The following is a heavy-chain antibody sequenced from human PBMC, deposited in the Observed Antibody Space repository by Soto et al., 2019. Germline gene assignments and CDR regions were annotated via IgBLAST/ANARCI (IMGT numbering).Heavy chain of an antibody. CDR2: IIPIFGTT. D-gene: IGHD2-15*01. CDR3: VARRYCSGGSCPDYFDY. V-gene: IGHV1-69*01. CDR1: GTTFSNYA. J-gene: IGHJ4*02. Sequence: QVQVVQSGAEVKKPGSSVKVSCKASGTTFSNYAISWARQAPGQGLEWMGGIIPIFGTTNYPQKFQGRLTITADESTSTVYMELSSLTAEDTAVYYCVARRYCSGGSCPDYFDYWGQGTLVTVSS.